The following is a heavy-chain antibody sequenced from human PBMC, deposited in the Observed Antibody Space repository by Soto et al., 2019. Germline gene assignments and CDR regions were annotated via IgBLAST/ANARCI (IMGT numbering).Heavy chain of an antibody. J-gene: IGHJ1*01. Sequence: PGGSLRLSCAASGFTFSSYGMHWVRQAPGKGLEWVAVISYDGSNKYYADSVKGRFTISRDNSKNTLYLQMNSLRSEDTAVYYCARGGYCSGGSCQGYGIWFQHWGQGTLVTVSS. CDR3: ARGGYCSGGSCQGYGIWFQH. CDR1: GFTFSSYG. V-gene: IGHV3-30*03. CDR2: ISYDGSNK. D-gene: IGHD2-15*01.